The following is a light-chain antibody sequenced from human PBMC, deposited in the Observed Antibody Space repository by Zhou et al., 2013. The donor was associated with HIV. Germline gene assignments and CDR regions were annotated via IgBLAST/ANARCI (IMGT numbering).Light chain of an antibody. J-gene: IGKJ3*01. CDR2: DAS. CDR1: QSVSSSY. Sequence: EIVLTQSPGTLSLSPGERATLSCRASQSVSSSYLAWYQQRPGQAPRLLIYDASSRATGIPDRFSGSGSGTDFTLTISRLEPEDFALYYCQHYGSREFTFGPGTTVDIK. CDR3: QHYGSREFT. V-gene: IGKV3-20*01.